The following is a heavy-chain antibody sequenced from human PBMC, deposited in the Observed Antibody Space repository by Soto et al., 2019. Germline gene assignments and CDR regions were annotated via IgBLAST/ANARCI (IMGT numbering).Heavy chain of an antibody. CDR1: GFTFSDYW. V-gene: IGHV3-7*05. CDR2: IKTDGSEK. Sequence: EVQLVESGGGLVQPGGSLRLSCAASGFTFSDYWMRWVRQAPGKGLECVANIKTDGSEKYYVDPVKGRFTISRDNSKNSLYLQMNSLRAEDTAVYYCASSMGRGGIDYWGQGTLVAVSS. CDR3: ASSMGRGGIDY. D-gene: IGHD3-10*01. J-gene: IGHJ4*02.